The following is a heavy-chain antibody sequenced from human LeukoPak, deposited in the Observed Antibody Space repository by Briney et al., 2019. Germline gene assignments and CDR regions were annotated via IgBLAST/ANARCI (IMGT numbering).Heavy chain of an antibody. CDR1: GFTFSNFA. CDR3: ARDLVRYGSGSFDY. D-gene: IGHD3-10*01. CDR2: LSGSGDRT. J-gene: IGHJ4*02. V-gene: IGHV3-23*01. Sequence: GGSLRLSCVVSGFTFSNFAMSWVRQAPGKGLEWVSGLSGSGDRTYYADSVRGRFTISRDDSKNTLYLQMNSLRAEDTAVYYCARDLVRYGSGSFDYWGQGTLVTVSS.